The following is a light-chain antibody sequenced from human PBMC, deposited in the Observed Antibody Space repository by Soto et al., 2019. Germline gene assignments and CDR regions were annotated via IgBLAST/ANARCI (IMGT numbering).Light chain of an antibody. CDR2: DAS. Sequence: QMTQSPSTLSASAGDTVTITCRASQSISTFLAWYQQKPGKAPKLLIFDASSLKSGVPSRFSGSGSGTEFTLTISSLQPDDFATYYYQQYDSYSWTFGQGTKVEIK. CDR1: QSISTF. V-gene: IGKV1-5*01. CDR3: QQYDSYSWT. J-gene: IGKJ1*01.